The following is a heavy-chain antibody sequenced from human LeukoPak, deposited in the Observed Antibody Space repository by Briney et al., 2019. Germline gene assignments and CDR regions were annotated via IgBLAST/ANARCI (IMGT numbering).Heavy chain of an antibody. CDR3: AKGMEYSSSRGYYYGMDV. Sequence: GGSLRLSCAASGFTFSSYGMHWVRQAPGKGLEWVAVISYDGSNKYYADSVKGRFTISRDNSKNTLYLQMNSLRAEDTAVYYCAKGMEYSSSRGYYYGMDVWGQGTTVTVSS. D-gene: IGHD6-6*01. CDR2: ISYDGSNK. V-gene: IGHV3-30*18. J-gene: IGHJ6*02. CDR1: GFTFSSYG.